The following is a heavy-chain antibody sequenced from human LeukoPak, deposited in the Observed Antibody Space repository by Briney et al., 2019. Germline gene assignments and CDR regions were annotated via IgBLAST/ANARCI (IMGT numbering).Heavy chain of an antibody. CDR1: GGTFSSYA. D-gene: IGHD2-21*01. V-gene: IGHV1-69*13. CDR3: ARSRHMGLPDY. J-gene: IGHJ4*02. CDR2: IIPIFGTA. Sequence: SVKVSCKASGGTFSSYAISWVRQAPGQGLEWMGGIIPIFGTANYAQKFQGRVTITADESTSTAHMVLSSLRSEDTAVYYCARSRHMGLPDYWGQGTLVTVSS.